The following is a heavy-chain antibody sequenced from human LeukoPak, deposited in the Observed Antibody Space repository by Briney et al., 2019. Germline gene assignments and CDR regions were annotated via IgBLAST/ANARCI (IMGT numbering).Heavy chain of an antibody. V-gene: IGHV3-48*02. CDR3: ARVRNYGLDV. Sequence: GGSLRLSCAASGFTFNTYSMNWVRQAPGKGLEWVSYISSTGSAIYYADSVKGRFTMSRDNAKNSLYLQMNSLRDDDTAVYYCARVRNYGLDVWGQGTTVTVSS. CDR1: GFTFNTYS. J-gene: IGHJ6*02. CDR2: ISSTGSAI.